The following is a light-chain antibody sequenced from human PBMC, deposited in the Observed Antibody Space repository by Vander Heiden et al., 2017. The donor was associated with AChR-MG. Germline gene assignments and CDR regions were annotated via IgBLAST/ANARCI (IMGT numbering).Light chain of an antibody. CDR3: TSYTSSSTLV. CDR1: SSDVGGYNY. CDR2: DVS. Sequence: QSALTQPASVSGSPGQSITIPCTGASSDVGGYNYVCWYQPHPGKAPKLMIYDVSTRPSGVSNRFSGSKSGNTASLTISGLQAEDEADYYCTSYTSSSTLVFGRGTKLTVL. V-gene: IGLV2-14*03. J-gene: IGLJ2*01.